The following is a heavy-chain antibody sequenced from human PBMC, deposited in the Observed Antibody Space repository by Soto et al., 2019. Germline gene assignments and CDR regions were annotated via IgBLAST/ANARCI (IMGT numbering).Heavy chain of an antibody. CDR2: ISGSADGT. CDR3: AKDTGGGDSFWSGYYSDGLDV. V-gene: IGHV3-23*01. J-gene: IGHJ3*01. CDR1: GFTFDSYA. D-gene: IGHD3-3*01. Sequence: EVKLLESGGGLAQPGGSLRLSCVGSGFTFDSYAISWVRQAPGARLQWIAAISGSADGTDYAHSVRGRFTISRDNAKKTVHLQMDSLRGEDTAVYFCAKDTGGGDSFWSGYYSDGLDVWGQGTLVTVS.